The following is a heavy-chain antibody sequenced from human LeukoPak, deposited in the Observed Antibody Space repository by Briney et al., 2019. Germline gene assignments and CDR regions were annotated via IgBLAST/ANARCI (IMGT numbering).Heavy chain of an antibody. J-gene: IGHJ4*02. Sequence: SETLSLTCNVSGGSISNYYWSWIRQPPGKGLEWIGYIYYSGSTNYNPSLKSRVTISVDTSKNQFSLKLSSVTAADTAVYYCARDSSGWFYFDYWGQGTLVTVSS. D-gene: IGHD6-19*01. CDR1: GGSISNYY. CDR3: ARDSSGWFYFDY. CDR2: IYYSGST. V-gene: IGHV4-59*01.